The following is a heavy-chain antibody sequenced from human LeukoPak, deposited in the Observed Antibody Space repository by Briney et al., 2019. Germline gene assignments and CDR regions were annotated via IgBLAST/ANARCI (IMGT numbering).Heavy chain of an antibody. D-gene: IGHD4-17*01. Sequence: GASVKVSCKASGYTFTGYYMHWVRQAPGQGLEWMGWINPNSGGTNYAQKFQGRVTMTRDTSISTTYLQWSSLKASDTAMYYCARHYPGGDYFIDDWGQGTLVTVSS. J-gene: IGHJ4*02. CDR3: ARHYPGGDYFIDD. CDR1: GYTFTGYY. CDR2: INPNSGGT. V-gene: IGHV1-2*02.